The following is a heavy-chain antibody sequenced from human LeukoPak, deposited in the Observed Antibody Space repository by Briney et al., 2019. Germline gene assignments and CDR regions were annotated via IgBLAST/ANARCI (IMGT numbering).Heavy chain of an antibody. V-gene: IGHV4-59*04. D-gene: IGHD6-13*01. Sequence: SETLSLTCTVSGGSISSYYWSWIRQPAGKGLEWIGSIYYSGSIYYNPSLKSRVTMSVDTAKSQFSLKLSSVTAADTAVYFCASQQQLGYYYYYYYMDVWGKGTTVTISS. CDR3: ASQQQLGYYYYYYYMDV. CDR1: GGSISSYY. J-gene: IGHJ6*03. CDR2: IYYSGSI.